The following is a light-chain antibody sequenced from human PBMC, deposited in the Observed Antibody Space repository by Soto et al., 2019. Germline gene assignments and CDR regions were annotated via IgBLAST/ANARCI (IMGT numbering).Light chain of an antibody. CDR3: QQYGSSPWT. J-gene: IGKJ1*01. CDR2: GAS. CDR1: QSVSTNY. Sequence: EVVLTQSPGTLSSSPGERATLSCRASQSVSTNYLAWYQQKPGQAPRLLIFGASTRATGIPDRFSGSESGTDFTLTISRLEPEDFVVYYCQQYGSSPWTFGQGTKVEIK. V-gene: IGKV3-20*01.